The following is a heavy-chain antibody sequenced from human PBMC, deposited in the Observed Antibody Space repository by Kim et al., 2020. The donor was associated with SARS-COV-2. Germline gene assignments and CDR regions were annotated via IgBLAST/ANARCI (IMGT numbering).Heavy chain of an antibody. CDR1: GFSFSSYG. CDR2: ISYDGSKE. Sequence: GGSLRLSCVASGFSFSSYGMHWVRQSPGKGLEWVALISYDGSKEYYADSVKGRFTISRDNSKNTLHLQMDSLKTDDTAVYYCAKDPHGDYVGCFDAWGQGTRVTISS. V-gene: IGHV3-30*18. CDR3: AKDPHGDYVGCFDA. D-gene: IGHD4-17*01. J-gene: IGHJ5*02.